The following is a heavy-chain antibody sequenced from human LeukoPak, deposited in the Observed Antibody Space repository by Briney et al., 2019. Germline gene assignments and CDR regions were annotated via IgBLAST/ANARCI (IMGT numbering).Heavy chain of an antibody. D-gene: IGHD1-26*01. CDR2: INHSGST. CDR3: ARLVGATTIDDY. Sequence: SETLSLTCAVYGGSFSGYYWSWIRQPPGKGLEWIGEINHSGSTNYNPSLKSRVTISVDTSKNQFSLKLSSVTAADTAVYYCARLVGATTIDDYWGQGTLVTVSS. V-gene: IGHV4-34*01. CDR1: GGSFSGYY. J-gene: IGHJ4*02.